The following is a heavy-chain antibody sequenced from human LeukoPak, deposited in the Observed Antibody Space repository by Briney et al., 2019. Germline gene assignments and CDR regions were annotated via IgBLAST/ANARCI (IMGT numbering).Heavy chain of an antibody. CDR3: ARVITTGYYYYYGMDV. Sequence: GASVKVSCKASGYTFTSYGISWVRQAPGQGLEWMGWISAYNGNTNYAQKLQGRVTMTTDTSTSTAYMELGSLRSDDTAVYYCARVITTGYYYYYGMDVWGQGTTVTVSS. V-gene: IGHV1-18*01. D-gene: IGHD4-11*01. J-gene: IGHJ6*02. CDR2: ISAYNGNT. CDR1: GYTFTSYG.